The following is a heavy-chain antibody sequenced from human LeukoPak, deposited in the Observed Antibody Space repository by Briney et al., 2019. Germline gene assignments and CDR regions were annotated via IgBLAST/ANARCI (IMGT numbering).Heavy chain of an antibody. D-gene: IGHD6-19*01. Sequence: SETLSLTCSVSGGSITRSSYYCGWIRQPPGKGLEWIGSMYYSGSTFYTPSLKSRVTIPVDMSKNQFSLKLSSVTAADTAVYYCARDGGWYHAFDLWGQGTMVTVSS. J-gene: IGHJ3*01. V-gene: IGHV4-39*07. CDR2: MYYSGST. CDR3: ARDGGWYHAFDL. CDR1: GGSITRSSYY.